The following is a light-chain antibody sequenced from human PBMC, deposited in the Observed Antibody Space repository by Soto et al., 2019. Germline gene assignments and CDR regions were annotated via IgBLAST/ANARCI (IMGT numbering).Light chain of an antibody. CDR1: SGDVGAYNS. J-gene: IGLJ1*01. CDR3: TSYTNRITFEYV. Sequence: QSVLTQPACVSGSPGQSITISCTGTSGDVGAYNSVSLYQPHPSKAPRLMNYQVSNPPSGASNRFSGSKSGNTASLIISGQQTEDEAYYYCTSYTNRITFEYVFGTGTKVTVL. V-gene: IGLV2-14*01. CDR2: QVS.